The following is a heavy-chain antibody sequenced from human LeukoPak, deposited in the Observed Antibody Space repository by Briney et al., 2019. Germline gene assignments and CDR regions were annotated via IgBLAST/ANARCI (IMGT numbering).Heavy chain of an antibody. CDR3: ARDRGGCSSGLCAPDAFDI. J-gene: IGHJ3*02. D-gene: IGHD3-22*01. CDR2: IIPIFGTA. V-gene: IGHV1-69*13. CDR1: GGTFSSYA. Sequence: GASVKVSCKASGGTFSSYAISWVRQAPGQGLEWMGGIIPIFGTANYAQKFQGRVTITADESTSTAYMELSSLGSEDTAVYYCARDRGGCSSGLCAPDAFDIWGQGTMVTVSS.